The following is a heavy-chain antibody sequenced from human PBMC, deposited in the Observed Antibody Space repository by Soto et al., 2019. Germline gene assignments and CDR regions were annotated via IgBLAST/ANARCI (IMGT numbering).Heavy chain of an antibody. CDR3: ARHSWELRKTFDY. V-gene: IGHV4-34*01. J-gene: IGHJ4*01. D-gene: IGHD1-7*01. CDR2: INHSGST. Sequence: PSETMSLTCAVYGGYFSGYYWSWLRQPPGKGLEWIGEINHSGSTNYNPSLKSRVTISLDTSKNQFSLKLSSVTAADTAVYYCARHSWELRKTFDYWGQGTLVTVSS. CDR1: GGYFSGYY.